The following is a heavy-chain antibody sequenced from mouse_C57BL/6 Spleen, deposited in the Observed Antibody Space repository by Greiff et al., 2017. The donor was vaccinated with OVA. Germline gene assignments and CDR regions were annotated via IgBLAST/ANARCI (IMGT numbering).Heavy chain of an antibody. CDR1: GFSFTSYG. V-gene: IGHV2-6*01. J-gene: IGHJ3*01. CDR3: ASYYGSSPFAY. Sequence: VQLKESGPGLVAPSPSLSISCTASGFSFTSYGVDWVRQSPGKGLEWLGVIWGVGSTNYNSALESRLSISKDNSKSQVFLKMNSLQTADTAMYYCASYYGSSPFAYWGQGTLVTVSA. D-gene: IGHD1-1*01. CDR2: IWGVGST.